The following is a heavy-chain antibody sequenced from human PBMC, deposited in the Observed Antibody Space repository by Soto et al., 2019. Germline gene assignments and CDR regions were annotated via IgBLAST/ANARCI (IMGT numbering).Heavy chain of an antibody. CDR2: IAHSGST. D-gene: IGHD3-3*01. CDR3: AREVDRYDLGY. J-gene: IGHJ4*02. Sequence: QVQLQESGPGLVKPSETLSLTCAVSGDSFSSNKYWTWVRQPPGKGLEWIGEIAHSGSTNYNPSLKSRVTTSMDKSNKQFSLQLVSVTAADTAVYYCAREVDRYDLGYWGQGTLVTVSS. V-gene: IGHV4-4*02. CDR1: GDSFSSNKY.